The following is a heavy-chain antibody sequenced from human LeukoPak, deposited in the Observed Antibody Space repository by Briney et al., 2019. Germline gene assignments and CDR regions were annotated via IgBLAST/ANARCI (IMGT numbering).Heavy chain of an antibody. J-gene: IGHJ4*02. D-gene: IGHD2/OR15-2a*01. Sequence: GASVNVSCKASGYTFISYTMNWVRQAPGQGLEWMGWINTNTGNPTYAQGFTGRFVFSLDTSVSTAYLRISSLKAEDTAVYYCARGMCSDGVYYFLADYWGQGTLVTVSS. CDR1: GYTFISYT. CDR2: INTNTGNP. CDR3: ARGMCSDGVYYFLADY. V-gene: IGHV7-4-1*02.